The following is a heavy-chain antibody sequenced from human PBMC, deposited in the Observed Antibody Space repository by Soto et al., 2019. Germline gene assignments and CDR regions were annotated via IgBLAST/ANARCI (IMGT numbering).Heavy chain of an antibody. V-gene: IGHV4-30-2*01. Sequence: QVQLQESGLRLVRPSQTLSLTCSVSRGSVSSGGYSWSWIRQAPGKGLEWIGFISPSGSPAYNPSLKSRVSISVDTSNNQISLELSSVTAADTAVYYCTRGVLAWGPGTLVTVSS. D-gene: IGHD2-8*01. CDR2: ISPSGSP. CDR1: RGSVSSGGYS. CDR3: TRGVLA. J-gene: IGHJ5*02.